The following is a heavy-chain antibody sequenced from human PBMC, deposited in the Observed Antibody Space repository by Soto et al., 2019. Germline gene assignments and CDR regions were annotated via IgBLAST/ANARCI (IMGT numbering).Heavy chain of an antibody. CDR2: IYYSGST. CDR3: ARVRITIFGAYYYYMDV. D-gene: IGHD3-3*01. J-gene: IGHJ6*03. CDR1: GGSISSYY. Sequence: SSETRSLTCTVSGGSISSYYWSWIRQPPGKGLEWIGYIYYSGSTNYNPSLKSRVTISVDTSKNQFSLKLSSVTAADTAVYYCARVRITIFGAYYYYMDVWGKGTTVTVPS. V-gene: IGHV4-59*01.